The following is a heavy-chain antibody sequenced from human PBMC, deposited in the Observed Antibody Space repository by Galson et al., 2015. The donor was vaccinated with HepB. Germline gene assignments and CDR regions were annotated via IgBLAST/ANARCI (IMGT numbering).Heavy chain of an antibody. D-gene: IGHD6-13*01. CDR3: ATYSSSSQDY. CDR1: GFTFSSYS. J-gene: IGHJ4*02. CDR2: ISSSSSYI. V-gene: IGHV3-21*01. Sequence: SLRLSCAASGFTFSSYSMNWVRQAPGKGLEWVSSISSSSSYIYYADSVKGRFTISRDNAKNSLYLQMNSLRAEDTAVYYCATYSSSSQDYWGQGTLVTVSS.